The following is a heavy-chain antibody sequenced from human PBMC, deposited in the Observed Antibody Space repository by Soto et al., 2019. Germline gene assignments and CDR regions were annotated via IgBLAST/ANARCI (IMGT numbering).Heavy chain of an antibody. D-gene: IGHD3-22*01. CDR2: ISAHTGSS. J-gene: IGHJ3*01. CDR3: ARAFFYQGSDSRGYSFDAFDF. CDR1: DYTFTSSG. V-gene: IGHV1-18*01. Sequence: ASGQVSLKASDYTFTSSGIRWVRQAAGQGHEWMGWISAHTGSSEYAQRFQGRVTMTTDRSTSTAYMELRSLRSDDTAVYYCARAFFYQGSDSRGYSFDAFDFWGPGTLVTVSS.